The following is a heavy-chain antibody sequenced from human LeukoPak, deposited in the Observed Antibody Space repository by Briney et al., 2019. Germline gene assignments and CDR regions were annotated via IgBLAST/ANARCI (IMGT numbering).Heavy chain of an antibody. V-gene: IGHV3-21*01. Sequence: GGSLRLSCAASGFTFSSYSMNWVRQALGKGLEWVSSISSSSSYIYYADSVKGRFTISRDNAKNSLYLQMNSLRAEDTAVYYCARYGVTIFGVARFYYMDVWGKGTTVTVSS. CDR2: ISSSSSYI. J-gene: IGHJ6*03. CDR1: GFTFSSYS. CDR3: ARYGVTIFGVARFYYMDV. D-gene: IGHD3-3*01.